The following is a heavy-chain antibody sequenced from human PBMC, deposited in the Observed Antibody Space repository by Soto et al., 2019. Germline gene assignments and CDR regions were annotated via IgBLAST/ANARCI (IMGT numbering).Heavy chain of an antibody. J-gene: IGHJ6*02. CDR2: IYYSGST. CDR1: GGSISSSSYY. D-gene: IGHD1-26*01. CDR3: ASRWERLGYYYYGMDV. V-gene: IGHV4-39*01. Sequence: SETLSLTCTASGGSISSSSYYWGRIRQPPGQGLEWIGSIYYSGSTYYNPSLKGRVTISVDTSKNQFSLKLSSVTAADTAVYYCASRWERLGYYYYGMDVWGQGTTVTVSS.